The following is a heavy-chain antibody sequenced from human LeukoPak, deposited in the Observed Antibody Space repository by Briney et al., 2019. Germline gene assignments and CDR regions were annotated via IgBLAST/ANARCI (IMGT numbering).Heavy chain of an antibody. J-gene: IGHJ4*02. CDR2: IYYSGNT. Sequence: SETLSLTCTVSGYSISSGYYWGWIRPPPGKGLEWIGYIYYSGNTNYNPSLKSRVTISIDTSKNQFSLKLSSVTAADTAVYYCARARRYYDYVWGSYEPLIFDYWGQGTLVTVSS. CDR3: ARARRYYDYVWGSYEPLIFDY. V-gene: IGHV4-61*01. CDR1: GYSISSGYY. D-gene: IGHD3-16*01.